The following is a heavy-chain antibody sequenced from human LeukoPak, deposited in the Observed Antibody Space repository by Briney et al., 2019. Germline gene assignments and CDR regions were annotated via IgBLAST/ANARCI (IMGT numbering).Heavy chain of an antibody. Sequence: MPSETLSLTCTVSSGSITSSSYYWVWIRQPPGMGLEWIGSKFYSGGTYYNPSLKSRVTLSVDASKNQFSLKLSSVTAADTAVYYCARRQLPPYCTNGVCREFDYWGQGTLVTVSS. J-gene: IGHJ4*02. CDR1: SGSITSSSYY. CDR3: ARRQLPPYCTNGVCREFDY. D-gene: IGHD2-8*01. V-gene: IGHV4-39*07. CDR2: KFYSGGT.